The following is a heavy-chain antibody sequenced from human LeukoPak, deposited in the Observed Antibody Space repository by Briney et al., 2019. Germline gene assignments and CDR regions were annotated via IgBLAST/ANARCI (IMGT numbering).Heavy chain of an antibody. CDR1: GGPFSRYA. D-gene: IGHD1-26*01. CDR3: ARDPVGAIRGNAFDI. CDR2: IIPILGIA. J-gene: IGHJ3*02. V-gene: IGHV1-69*04. Sequence: SVKVSCKASGGPFSRYAISWVRQAPGQGLEWMGRIIPILGIANYAQKFQGRVTITADKSTSTAYMELSSLRSEDTAVYYCARDPVGAIRGNAFDIWGQGTMVTVSS.